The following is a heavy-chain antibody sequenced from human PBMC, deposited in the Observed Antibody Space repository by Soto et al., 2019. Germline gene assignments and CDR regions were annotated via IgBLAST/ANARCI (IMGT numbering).Heavy chain of an antibody. D-gene: IGHD3-10*01. J-gene: IGHJ6*02. CDR2: IYWDDDE. CDR1: GFSLNTGGVG. CDR3: VRNWRYYGGDYYYGMDA. Sequence: ITLKESGPTLVKPTQTLTLTCTFSGFSLNTGGVGVGGVRQPRGKAMEWLALIYWDDDERYRPSLRSRLNITKDTINTQVVLTMTNMDPEDTATYYCVRNWRYYGGDYYYGMDAWGQGTTVTVSS. V-gene: IGHV2-5*02.